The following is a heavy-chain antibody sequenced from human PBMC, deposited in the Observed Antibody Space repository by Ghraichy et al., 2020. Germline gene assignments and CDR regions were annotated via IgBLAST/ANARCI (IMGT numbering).Heavy chain of an antibody. CDR1: GGSISSYY. J-gene: IGHJ6*02. CDR3: ARLGGDGYNLLSYYYGMDV. Sequence: SETLSLTCTVSGGSISSYYWSWIRQPPGKGLEWIGYIYTSGSTNYNPSLKSRVTISVDTSKNQFSLKLSSVTAADTAVYYCARLGGDGYNLLSYYYGMDVWGQGTTVTVSS. V-gene: IGHV4-4*09. CDR2: IYTSGST. D-gene: IGHD5-24*01.